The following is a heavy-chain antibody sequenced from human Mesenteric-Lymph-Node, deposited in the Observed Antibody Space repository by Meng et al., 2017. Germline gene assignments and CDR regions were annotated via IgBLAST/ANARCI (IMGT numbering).Heavy chain of an antibody. CDR3: LRGVDSWVDY. J-gene: IGHJ4*02. CDR2: ISPNNDNT. CDR1: SYDFNYCD. D-gene: IGHD3/OR15-3a*01. V-gene: IGHV1-8*02. Sequence: QVHLVGSGKVLKEPAATGNVSCKASSYDFNYCDSNRVRQATRQGFDWNGLISPNNDNTRYAQKLLSRVTMTSNTHFTIVFMAFSTLRSDDTDFYNCLRGVDSWVDYWGQGTLVTVSS.